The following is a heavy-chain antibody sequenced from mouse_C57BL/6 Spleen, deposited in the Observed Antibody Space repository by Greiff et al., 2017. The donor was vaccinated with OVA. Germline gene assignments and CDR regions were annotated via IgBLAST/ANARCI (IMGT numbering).Heavy chain of an antibody. V-gene: IGHV1-81*01. CDR3: APWASYAMDY. CDR2: LYPRSGHT. Sequence: QVQLQQSGAELARPGASVKLSCKASGYTFTSYGISWVKQRTGPGLEWIGELYPRSGHTYYNEKFKGKATLTADKSSSTAYMELRSLTSEDSAVYFCAPWASYAMDYWGQGTSVTVSS. CDR1: GYTFTSYG. D-gene: IGHD3-1*01. J-gene: IGHJ4*01.